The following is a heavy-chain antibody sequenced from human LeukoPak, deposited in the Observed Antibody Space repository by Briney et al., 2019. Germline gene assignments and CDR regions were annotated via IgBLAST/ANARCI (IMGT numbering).Heavy chain of an antibody. V-gene: IGHV3-7*01. D-gene: IGHD6-19*01. J-gene: IGHJ4*02. CDR1: GFTFSNYW. CDR2: IKQDGSEK. CDR3: ARVKAVAGSPFDY. Sequence: GGSLRLSCTASGFTFSNYWMSWVRQAPGKGLEWVANIKQDGSEKSYEDAVKGRFTISRDNAENSVYLQMNSLRAEDTAVYYCARVKAVAGSPFDYWGQGTLVTVSS.